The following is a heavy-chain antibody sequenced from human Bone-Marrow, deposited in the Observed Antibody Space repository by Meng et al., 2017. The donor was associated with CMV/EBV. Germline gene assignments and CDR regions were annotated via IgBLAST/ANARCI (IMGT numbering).Heavy chain of an antibody. Sequence: GESLKISCAASGFTVSSNYMSWVRQAPGKGLEWVSVIYSGGSTYYADYVKGRFTISRDNSKNTLYLQMNSLRAEDTAVYYCARDDAEGGMDVWGQGTTVTVSS. D-gene: IGHD3-16*01. CDR2: IYSGGST. CDR1: GFTVSSNY. V-gene: IGHV3-66*02. J-gene: IGHJ6*02. CDR3: ARDDAEGGMDV.